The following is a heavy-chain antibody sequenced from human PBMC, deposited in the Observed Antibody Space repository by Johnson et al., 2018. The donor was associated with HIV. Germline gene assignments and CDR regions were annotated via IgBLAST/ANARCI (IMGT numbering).Heavy chain of an antibody. CDR3: ARDTGGYCSGNSCFMGDAFDI. D-gene: IGHD2-15*01. V-gene: IGHV3-53*01. CDR1: GFTVSSNY. CDR2: IYSGGAT. J-gene: IGHJ3*02. Sequence: VQLVESGGGLIQPGGSLRLSCAASGFTVSSNYMSWVRQAPGKGLEWVSVIYSGGATYYADSVQGRFTVSRDSSKNTLYLQMNSLRAEDTAMYYCARDTGGYCSGNSCFMGDAFDIWGQGTMVTVSS.